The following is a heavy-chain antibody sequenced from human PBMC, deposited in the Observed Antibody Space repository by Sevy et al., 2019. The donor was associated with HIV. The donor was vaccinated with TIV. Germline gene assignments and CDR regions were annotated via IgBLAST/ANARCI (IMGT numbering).Heavy chain of an antibody. V-gene: IGHV3-11*06. Sequence: GGSLRLSCAASGFTFSDYYMSWIRQAPGKGLEWISDISSGSTYTNYADSVKGRFTISRENAKNSLYLQMNSLRAEDTAVYYCARDRRNYGGQYFDYWGQGTLVTVSS. J-gene: IGHJ4*02. CDR1: GFTFSDYY. CDR2: ISSGSTYT. CDR3: ARDRRNYGGQYFDY. D-gene: IGHD4-17*01.